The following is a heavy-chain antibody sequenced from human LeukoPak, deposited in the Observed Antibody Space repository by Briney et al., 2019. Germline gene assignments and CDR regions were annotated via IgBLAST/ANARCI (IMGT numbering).Heavy chain of an antibody. D-gene: IGHD3-22*01. CDR3: AKAGVRYFDSSGLYAFDF. CDR2: IYYSGST. J-gene: IGHJ3*01. CDR1: GGSISSTSYY. V-gene: IGHV4-39*01. Sequence: SETLSLTCAVSGGSISSTSYYWAWLPQPPGTGLEWIGTIYYSGSTYHNPSLKSRVTMSVDTSRNQFSLKLSSVDAADTAVYYCAKAGVRYFDSSGLYAFDFWGQGTTVTVSS.